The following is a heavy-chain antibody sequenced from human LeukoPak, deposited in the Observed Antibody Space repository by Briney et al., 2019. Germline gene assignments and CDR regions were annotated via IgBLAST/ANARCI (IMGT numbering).Heavy chain of an antibody. D-gene: IGHD2-15*01. CDR1: GYTFSDYG. Sequence: GGSLRLSCTASGYTFSDYGMHWVRQAPGKGLEWLSVISYSGVVKFYADSVKGRFTISRDNAKNTVYLQMNSLRAEDTAVYYCARDRGYSVDYWGQGTLVTVSS. CDR3: ARDRGYSVDY. V-gene: IGHV3-33*08. CDR2: ISYSGVVK. J-gene: IGHJ4*02.